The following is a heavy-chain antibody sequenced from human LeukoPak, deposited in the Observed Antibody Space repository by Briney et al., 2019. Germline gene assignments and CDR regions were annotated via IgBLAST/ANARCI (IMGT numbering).Heavy chain of an antibody. J-gene: IGHJ4*02. CDR2: ISGSGGST. CDR1: GLTFRSYW. CDR3: ARDYSSGWFDY. D-gene: IGHD6-19*01. V-gene: IGHV3-23*01. Sequence: GGSLRLSCAASGLTFRSYWMSWVRQAPGKGLEWVSAISGSGGSTYYADSVKGRFTISRDNAKNSLYLQMNSLRAEDTAVYYCARDYSSGWFDYWGQGTLVTVSS.